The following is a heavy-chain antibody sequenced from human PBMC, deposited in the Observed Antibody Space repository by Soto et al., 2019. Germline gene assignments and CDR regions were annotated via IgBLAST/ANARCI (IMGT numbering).Heavy chain of an antibody. D-gene: IGHD6-13*01. CDR3: VKYSSSWPTSPNNWFDP. V-gene: IGHV3-64D*08. Sequence: PGGSLRLSCSASGFTFSSFAMHWVRQAPGKGLEYVSAISVNEDNTYYADSVKDRFTISRDNSKNTLYLQMSSLRTEDTAVYYCVKYSSSWPTSPNNWFDPWGQGTLVTVSS. J-gene: IGHJ5*02. CDR1: GFTFSSFA. CDR2: ISVNEDNT.